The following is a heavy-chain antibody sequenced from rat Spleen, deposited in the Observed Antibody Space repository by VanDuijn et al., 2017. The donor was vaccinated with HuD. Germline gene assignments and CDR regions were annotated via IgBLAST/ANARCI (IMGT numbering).Heavy chain of an antibody. Sequence: QVQLKETGPGLVQPSETLSLTCTVSGFSITSYSVSWVRQPPGKGLEWMGAIWSGGSTDYNSALKSRLSISRDTSKSQVFLKIDSLQTEDTAIYFCTREGHTMDRATYWFAYWGQGTLVTVSS. J-gene: IGHJ3*01. V-gene: IGHV2-15*01. D-gene: IGHD1-9*01. CDR3: TREGHTMDRATYWFAY. CDR2: IWSGGST. CDR1: GFSITSYS.